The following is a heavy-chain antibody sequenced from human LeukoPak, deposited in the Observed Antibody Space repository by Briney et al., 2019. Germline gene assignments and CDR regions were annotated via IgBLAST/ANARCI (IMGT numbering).Heavy chain of an antibody. V-gene: IGHV4-59*01. Sequence: PSETLSLTCTVSGGSISSYYWSWIRQPPGKGLEWIGYIYYSGSTNYNPSLTSRVTISVDTSKNQFSLKLTSVTAADTAVYYCARHRGVDYEGNNWFDPWGQGTLVTVSS. CDR1: GGSISSYY. D-gene: IGHD4-17*01. J-gene: IGHJ5*02. CDR3: ARHRGVDYEGNNWFDP. CDR2: IYYSGST.